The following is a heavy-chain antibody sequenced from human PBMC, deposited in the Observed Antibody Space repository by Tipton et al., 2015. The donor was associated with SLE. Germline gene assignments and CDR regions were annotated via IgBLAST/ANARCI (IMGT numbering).Heavy chain of an antibody. V-gene: IGHV4-34*01. D-gene: IGHD1-26*01. CDR1: GGSFSGYY. J-gene: IGHJ3*02. CDR2: INHSGST. Sequence: TLSLTCAVYGGSFSGYYWSWIRQPPGKGLEWIGEINHSGSTNYNPSLKSRVTISVDTSKNQFSLKLSSVTAADTAVYYSARRGGYGAFDIWGQGTMVTVSS. CDR3: ARRGGYGAFDI.